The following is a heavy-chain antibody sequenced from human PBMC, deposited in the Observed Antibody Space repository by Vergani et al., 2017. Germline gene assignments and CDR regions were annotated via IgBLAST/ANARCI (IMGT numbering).Heavy chain of an antibody. CDR1: GGSFSGYY. V-gene: IGHV4-34*01. J-gene: IGHJ4*02. Sequence: QVQLQQWGAGLLKPSETLSLTCAVYGGSFSGYYWSWIRQPPGKGLEWIGEINHSGSTNYNPSLKSRVTISVDTSKNQFSLKLSSVTAADTAVYYCAREGIDYDFWSGYGNYFDYWGQGTLVTVSS. CDR3: AREGIDYDFWSGYGNYFDY. D-gene: IGHD3-3*01. CDR2: INHSGST.